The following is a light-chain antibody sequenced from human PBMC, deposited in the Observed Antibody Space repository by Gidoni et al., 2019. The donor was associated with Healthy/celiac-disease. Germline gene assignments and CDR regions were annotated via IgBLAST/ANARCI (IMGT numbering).Light chain of an antibody. J-gene: IGLJ2*01. CDR1: SSNSGAGYD. Sequence: QSVLTQPPSVSGAPGQRVTISCTGSSSNSGAGYDVHWYQQLPGTPPKLLISGNSNRPSGVPDRFSGSKSGTSASLAITGLQAEDEADYYCQSYDSSLSAHVVFGGGTKLTVL. CDR2: GNS. V-gene: IGLV1-40*01. CDR3: QSYDSSLSAHVV.